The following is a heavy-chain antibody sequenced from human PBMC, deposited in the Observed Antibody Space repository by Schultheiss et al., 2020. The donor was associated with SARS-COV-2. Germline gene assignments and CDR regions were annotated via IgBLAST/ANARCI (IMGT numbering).Heavy chain of an antibody. J-gene: IGHJ3*02. CDR1: GDSISNYY. V-gene: IGHV4-59*04. CDR2: IYYSGST. CDR3: ATCGSTSCYSLDAFDI. D-gene: IGHD2-2*02. Sequence: SETLSLTCSVSGDSISNYYWSWIRQPPGKGLEWIGSIYYSGSTYYNPSLRSRVTISADTSKNQFSLKLSSVTAADTAVYYCATCGSTSCYSLDAFDIWGQGTMVTVSS.